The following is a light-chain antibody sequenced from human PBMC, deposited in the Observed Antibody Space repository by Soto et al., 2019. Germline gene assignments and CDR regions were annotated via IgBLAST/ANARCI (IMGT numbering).Light chain of an antibody. CDR3: QHYYSYSEA. V-gene: IGKV1-5*01. CDR1: QTISTW. CDR2: EAS. J-gene: IGKJ1*01. Sequence: EILVIQSPPTLSESVGDRVTITCRASQTISTWMAWYQQKPGKAPKLLVYEASTLQSGVASRFSGSGSGTEFTRTISSLQPDDCATYYCQHYYSYSEAFGQGSKVDIK.